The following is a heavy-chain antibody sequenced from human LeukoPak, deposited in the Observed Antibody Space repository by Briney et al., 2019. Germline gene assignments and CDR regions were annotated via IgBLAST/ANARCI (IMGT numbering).Heavy chain of an antibody. J-gene: IGHJ4*02. D-gene: IGHD3-10*01. CDR1: GGSISSYY. CDR2: INYSGGA. Sequence: SETLSLTCTVSGGSISSYYWSWIRQPPGKGLEWIGYINYSGGANYNPSLKSRVTISVDTSKNQFSLWLSSVTAADAAVYYCARYYYGSGFDYWGQGTLVTVSS. V-gene: IGHV4-59*01. CDR3: ARYYYGSGFDY.